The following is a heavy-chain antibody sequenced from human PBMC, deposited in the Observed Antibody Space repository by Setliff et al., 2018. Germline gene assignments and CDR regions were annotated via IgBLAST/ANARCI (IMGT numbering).Heavy chain of an antibody. CDR2: KYYSGST. CDR3: ARTRYGLGGRPY. D-gene: IGHD2-15*01. V-gene: IGHV4-59*08. J-gene: IGHJ4*02. Sequence: PSETLSLTCTVSGSSFSSYSWSWIRQPPGKGLEWIGYKYYSGSTNSNPSLKSRVTISVDTSKNQLSLKLSSVTAADTAVYYCARTRYGLGGRPYWGQGTLVTVSS. CDR1: GSSFSSYS.